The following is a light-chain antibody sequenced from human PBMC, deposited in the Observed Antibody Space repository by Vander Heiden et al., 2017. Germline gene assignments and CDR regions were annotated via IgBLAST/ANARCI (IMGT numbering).Light chain of an antibody. CDR1: SSNIGSNT. J-gene: IGLJ3*02. Sequence: QSVLTQPPSASGTPGPRVTIPCSGSSSNIGSNTVNWYQQLPGTAPKLLIYSDDQRPSGVPDRFSGSKSGTSASLAISGLQSEDETDYYCAVWDDSLSVWVFGGGTKLTVL. CDR2: SDD. CDR3: AVWDDSLSVWV. V-gene: IGLV1-44*01.